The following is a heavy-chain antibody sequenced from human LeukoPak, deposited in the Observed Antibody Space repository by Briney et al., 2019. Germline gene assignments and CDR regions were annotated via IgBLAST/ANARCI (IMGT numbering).Heavy chain of an antibody. CDR1: GFTFSSYW. J-gene: IGHJ4*02. CDR2: INSDGSST. D-gene: IGHD2-15*01. V-gene: IGHV3-74*01. CDR3: ARPSRGYCSGGSCYSGYFDY. Sequence: GGSLRLSCAASGFTFSSYWMHWVRQAPGKGLVWVSRINSDGSSTSYADSVKGRFTISRDNAKNSLYLQMNSLRAEDTAVYYCARPSRGYCSGGSCYSGYFDYWGQGTLVTVSS.